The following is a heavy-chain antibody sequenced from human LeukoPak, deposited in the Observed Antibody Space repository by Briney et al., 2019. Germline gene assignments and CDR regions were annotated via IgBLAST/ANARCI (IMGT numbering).Heavy chain of an antibody. D-gene: IGHD6-6*01. CDR1: GFTFSNAW. CDR2: IKSKTNGGTT. J-gene: IGHJ5*02. CDR3: TTEYSSSYNWFNP. V-gene: IGHV3-15*01. Sequence: GGSLRLSCAASGFTFSNAWMAWVRQAPGKGLEWVGRIKSKTNGGTTDYPAPVEGRFTISRDDSKNTLYLQMNSLKIEDTAVYYCTTEYSSSYNWFNPWGQGTLVTVSS.